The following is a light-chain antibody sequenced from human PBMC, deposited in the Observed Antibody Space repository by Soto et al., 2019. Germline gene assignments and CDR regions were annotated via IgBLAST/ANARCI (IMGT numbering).Light chain of an antibody. V-gene: IGKV3-20*01. CDR2: GES. Sequence: EIVLTQSPGTLSLSPGERATLSCRASQSVSSSYLAWYQQKPGQAPRLLIYGESSRATGIPDRFSGSGSGTDLTHTISRLEPEDFAVYYCQKYGSAPPWTFGQGTKVEIK. CDR3: QKYGSAPPWT. CDR1: QSVSSSY. J-gene: IGKJ1*01.